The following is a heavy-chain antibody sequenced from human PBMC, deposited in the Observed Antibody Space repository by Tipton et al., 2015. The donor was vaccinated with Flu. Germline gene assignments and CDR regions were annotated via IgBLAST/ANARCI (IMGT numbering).Heavy chain of an antibody. CDR1: GDSISSDYC. Sequence: LRLSCTISGDSISSDYCWGWVRQPPGKGLEWIGDVFATGNTYRNPSFKTRVTISVDRSKNQFSLKVFSVTAADTAIYYCARRDYSNYVSDPKNWFDRWGQGTLVTVSS. CDR3: ARRDYSNYVSDPKNWFDR. J-gene: IGHJ5*02. CDR2: VFATGNT. V-gene: IGHV4-38-2*02. D-gene: IGHD4-11*01.